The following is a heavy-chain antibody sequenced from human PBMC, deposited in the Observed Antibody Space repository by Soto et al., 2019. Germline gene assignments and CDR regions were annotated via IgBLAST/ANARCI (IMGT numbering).Heavy chain of an antibody. CDR1: RYSFTSYD. J-gene: IGHJ6*03. CDR2: MNPNSGNT. CDR3: ARAPRGRAPNYYYSYMDV. V-gene: IGHV1-8*01. Sequence: ASVKVSCKACRYSFTSYDINSVRHATGQGLEWMGWMNPNSGNTGYAQKFQGRVTITRNTSISTAYMELSSLRSEDTAVYYCARAPRGRAPNYYYSYMDVWGKGTTVTVSS.